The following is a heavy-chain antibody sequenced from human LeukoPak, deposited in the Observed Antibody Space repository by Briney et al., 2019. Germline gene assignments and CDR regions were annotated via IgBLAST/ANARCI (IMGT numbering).Heavy chain of an antibody. CDR2: INHSGFT. CDR1: GGSFSGYY. J-gene: IGHJ3*02. CDR3: AQHLAQTVSAFDI. Sequence: SETLSLTCAVYGGSFSGYYWSWIRQPPGKGLEWIGEINHSGFTNYNPSLKSRVTISVDTSKNQFSLKMNSVTAADTAVYYCAQHLAQTVSAFDIWGPGTVVTVSS. D-gene: IGHD3-3*02. V-gene: IGHV4-34*01.